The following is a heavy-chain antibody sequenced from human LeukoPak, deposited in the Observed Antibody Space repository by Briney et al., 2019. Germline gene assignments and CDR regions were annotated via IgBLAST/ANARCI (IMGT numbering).Heavy chain of an antibody. CDR2: ISAYNGNT. V-gene: IGHV1-18*04. CDR3: ARDLVLSKAVAGM. CDR1: GYTFTSYY. D-gene: IGHD6-19*01. J-gene: IGHJ4*02. Sequence: GASVKVSCKASGYTFTSYYMHWVRQAPGQGLEWMGWISAYNGNTNYAQKLQGRVTMTTDTSTSTAYMELRSLRSDDTAVYYCARDLVLSKAVAGMWGQGTLVTVSS.